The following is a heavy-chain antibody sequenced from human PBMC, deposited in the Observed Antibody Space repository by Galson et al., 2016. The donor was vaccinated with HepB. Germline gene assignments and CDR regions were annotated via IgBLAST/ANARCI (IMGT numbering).Heavy chain of an antibody. Sequence: SLRLCCAGSGFTFSTYAMSGVRQAPVKGLEWVSGISHDSGSEFYGYSVTGRSTIYIGNSKNIVYLELNSLTAEDTAIYYCVNRAEYSGRDNGFQYWGRGTLVTVSS. J-gene: IGHJ4*02. D-gene: IGHD5-12*01. CDR2: ISHDSGSE. CDR3: VNRAEYSGRDNGFQY. V-gene: IGHV3-23*01. CDR1: GFTFSTYA.